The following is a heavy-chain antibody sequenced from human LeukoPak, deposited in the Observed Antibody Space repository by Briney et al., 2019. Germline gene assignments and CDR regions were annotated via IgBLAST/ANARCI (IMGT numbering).Heavy chain of an antibody. Sequence: ASVTVSCKASGYSFSNYYIHWVRRAPGQGLEWMGVINPTGGVATYAQRFQGRLTMSRDTSTTTVYMELSSLKSEDTAVYYCAKDLNDWNYFYYYYLDVWGIGTMVTVSS. D-gene: IGHD3-9*01. V-gene: IGHV1-46*01. J-gene: IGHJ6*03. CDR2: INPTGGVA. CDR1: GYSFSNYY. CDR3: AKDLNDWNYFYYYYLDV.